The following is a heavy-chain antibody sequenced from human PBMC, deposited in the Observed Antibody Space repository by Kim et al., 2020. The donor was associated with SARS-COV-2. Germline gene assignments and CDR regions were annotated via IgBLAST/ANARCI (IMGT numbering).Heavy chain of an antibody. V-gene: IGHV1-18*01. CDR3: ARGGDCWYVDY. CDR1: GYTFGLYG. Sequence: ASVKVSCKTSGYTFGLYGIDWVRQAPGQGLEWMGGISPYNGNTNYAQSFQGRVTMTTDSSTTTVYMELRSLSSDDTAIYYCARGGDCWYVDYWGQGTLVT. J-gene: IGHJ4*02. CDR2: ISPYNGNT. D-gene: IGHD2-21*01.